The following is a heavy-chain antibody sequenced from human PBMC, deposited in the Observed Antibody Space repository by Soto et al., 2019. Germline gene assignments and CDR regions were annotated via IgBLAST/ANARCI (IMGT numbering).Heavy chain of an antibody. V-gene: IGHV1-2*02. CDR2: INPNSGGT. J-gene: IGHJ6*02. CDR3: ARRGPSKQREGGYPYGIDV. D-gene: IGHD6-25*01. Sequence: ASVEVSCKASGCTFTGYYMHWVRQAPGQGLEWMGWINPNSGGTNYAQKFQGRVTMTRDTSISTAYMELSRLRSDDTAVYYCARRGPSKQREGGYPYGIDVWGQGTTITFSS. CDR1: GCTFTGYY.